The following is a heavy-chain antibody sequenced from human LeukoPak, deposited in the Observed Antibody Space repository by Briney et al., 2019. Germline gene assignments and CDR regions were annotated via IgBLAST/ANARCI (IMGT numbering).Heavy chain of an antibody. V-gene: IGHV3-23*01. CDR1: GFTFSSYA. J-gene: IGHJ4*02. Sequence: GGPLRLSCAASGFTFSSYAMSWVRQAPGKGLEWVSAISSIGGSTYYADSVKGRFTISRDNSKNTLFLQMNSLRAEDTAVYYCVRGCNSASRQGYFDYWGQGTLVTVSS. D-gene: IGHD2/OR15-2a*01. CDR3: VRGCNSASRQGYFDY. CDR2: ISSIGGST.